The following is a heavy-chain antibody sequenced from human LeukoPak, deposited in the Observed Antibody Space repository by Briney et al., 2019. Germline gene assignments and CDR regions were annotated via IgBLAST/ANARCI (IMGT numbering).Heavy chain of an antibody. J-gene: IGHJ4*02. Sequence: ALAVSPDASRLSVGKARSVDVGGGRGMRQKWVGRIKSKTDGGTTDYAAPVKGRFTISRDDSKNTLYLQMNSLKTEDTAVYYCTTDGLAYCGGDCYSGFDYWGQGTLVTVSS. D-gene: IGHD2-21*02. CDR1: RLSVGKAR. CDR2: IKSKTDGGTT. V-gene: IGHV3-15*01. CDR3: TTDGLAYCGGDCYSGFDY.